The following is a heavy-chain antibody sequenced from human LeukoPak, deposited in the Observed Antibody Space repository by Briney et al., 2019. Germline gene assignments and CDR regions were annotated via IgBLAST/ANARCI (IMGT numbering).Heavy chain of an antibody. D-gene: IGHD6-13*01. V-gene: IGHV4-38-2*02. CDR1: GYSMSSGHY. CDR3: ARTTEAHSWRTRYYDYYMDV. J-gene: IGHJ6*03. CDR2: MYHSGST. Sequence: PSETLSLTCTVSGYSMSSGHYWGWIRQPPGKGLEWIGSMYHSGSTYYNPPLKSRVTISVDTSKNQFSLKLSSVTAADTAVYYCARTTEAHSWRTRYYDYYMDVWGKGTTVTVSS.